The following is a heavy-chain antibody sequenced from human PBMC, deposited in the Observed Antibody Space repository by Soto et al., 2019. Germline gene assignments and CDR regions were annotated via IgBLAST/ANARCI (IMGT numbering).Heavy chain of an antibody. CDR1: GFTFSSYS. D-gene: IGHD3-3*01. V-gene: IGHV3-21*01. Sequence: GWSLRLSCAASGFTFSSYSMNLVRQAPGKGLEWGSSISSSSSYIYYADSVKGRFTISRDNAKNSLYLQMNSLRAEDTAVYYCARDREPLHTIFGVVIRSGNLDGGLEPSGEGTLVTVS. J-gene: IGHJ5*02. CDR2: ISSSSSYI. CDR3: ARDREPLHTIFGVVIRSGNLDGGLEP.